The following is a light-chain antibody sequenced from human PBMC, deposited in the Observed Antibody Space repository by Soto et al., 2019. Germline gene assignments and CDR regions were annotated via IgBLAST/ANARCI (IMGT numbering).Light chain of an antibody. CDR2: AAS. Sequence: DIQLTQSPSFLSASVGDRVTITCRASQGIRDFLAWYQQKPGKAPKLLIYAASTLQTGVPTRFSGIASGSEFTLIISTLLPADFATYYGQQVNFYPLTFGGGTKVEIK. V-gene: IGKV1-9*01. CDR1: QGIRDF. J-gene: IGKJ4*01. CDR3: QQVNFYPLT.